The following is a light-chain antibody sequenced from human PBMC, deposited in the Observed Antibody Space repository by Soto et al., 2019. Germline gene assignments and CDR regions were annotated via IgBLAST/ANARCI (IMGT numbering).Light chain of an antibody. Sequence: TPPPSVSAAPGKKAPAPCSGRSSNIGGISVSWYQQLPGTAPKLLIYDDNKRPSGIPDRFSGSKSGTSATLGITGFQTGDEADYYCGSWDSSLSAYVFGTGTKVTVL. CDR1: SSNIGGIS. CDR2: DDN. J-gene: IGLJ1*01. V-gene: IGLV1-51*01. CDR3: GSWDSSLSAYV.